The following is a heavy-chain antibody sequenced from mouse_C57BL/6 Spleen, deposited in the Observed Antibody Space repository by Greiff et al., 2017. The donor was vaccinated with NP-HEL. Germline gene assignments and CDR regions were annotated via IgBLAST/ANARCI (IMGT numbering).Heavy chain of an antibody. Sequence: DVQLVESGGGLVQPGGSLKLSCAASGFTFSDYYMYWVRQTPEKRLEWVAYISNGGGSTYYPDTVKGRFTISRDNAKNTLYLQMSRLKSEDTAMYYCARRDYGSSYYFDYWGQGTTLTVSS. CDR1: GFTFSDYY. D-gene: IGHD1-1*01. CDR3: ARRDYGSSYYFDY. J-gene: IGHJ2*01. V-gene: IGHV5-12*01. CDR2: ISNGGGST.